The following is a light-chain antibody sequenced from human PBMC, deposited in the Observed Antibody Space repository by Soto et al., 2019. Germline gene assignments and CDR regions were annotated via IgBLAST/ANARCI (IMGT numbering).Light chain of an antibody. CDR2: DAS. CDR1: QGISNY. Sequence: LRKAPSPHSQSASVGDRVAIPCQASQGISNYLKWYQQKPGKAPKLLIYDASNLERGVPSRFSGSGSGTEFTLTISTLQPDDFATYYCQQYNNYPRTFGQGTKVDIK. J-gene: IGKJ1*01. CDR3: QQYNNYPRT. V-gene: IGKV1-33*01.